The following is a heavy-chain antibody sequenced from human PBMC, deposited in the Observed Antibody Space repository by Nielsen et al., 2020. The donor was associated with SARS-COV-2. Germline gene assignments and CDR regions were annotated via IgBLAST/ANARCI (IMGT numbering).Heavy chain of an antibody. CDR3: ARARATIFGLVMSYGMDV. J-gene: IGHJ6*02. Sequence: ASVKVSCKAPGYTFTSYDINWVRQATEQGLEWMGRINPYSGGTNYAQKFQGTVTMTRDASISTVYMELTSDDTAVYYCARARATIFGLVMSYGMDVWGQGTTVTVSS. CDR1: GYTFTSYD. V-gene: IGHV1-2*06. D-gene: IGHD3/OR15-3a*01. CDR2: INPYSGGT.